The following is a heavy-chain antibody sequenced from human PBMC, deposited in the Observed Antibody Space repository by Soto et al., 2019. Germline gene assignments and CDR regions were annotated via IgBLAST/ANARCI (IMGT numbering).Heavy chain of an antibody. Sequence: QLRLQEAGPGLVKPSETLSLTCTVSGGSISSSSYYWGWIRQPPGKGPEWIGAIYYNGNTYYNLSLKSRVTMSVDTSKNQFALKLSSPTAADTAMYYCARQTGVFGHYFDYWGQGTLVTVSS. V-gene: IGHV4-39*01. J-gene: IGHJ4*02. D-gene: IGHD3-16*01. CDR1: GGSISSSSYY. CDR3: ARQTGVFGHYFDY. CDR2: IYYNGNT.